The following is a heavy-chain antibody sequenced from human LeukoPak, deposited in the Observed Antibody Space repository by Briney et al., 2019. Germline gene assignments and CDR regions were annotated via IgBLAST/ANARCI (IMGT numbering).Heavy chain of an antibody. Sequence: PSETLSLTCTVSGGSISSGSYYWSWLRQPAGKGLEWIGCIYTSGTTNYNPSLKSRVTISVDTSKNQFSLKLSSVTAADTAVYYCAAVLLWFGVPRTVNYSMDVWGKGTTVTVSS. D-gene: IGHD3-10*01. CDR2: IYTSGTT. J-gene: IGHJ6*03. V-gene: IGHV4-61*02. CDR3: AAVLLWFGVPRTVNYSMDV. CDR1: GGSISSGSYY.